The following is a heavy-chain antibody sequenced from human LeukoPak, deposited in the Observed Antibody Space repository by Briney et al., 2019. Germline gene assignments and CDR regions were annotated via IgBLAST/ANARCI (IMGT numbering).Heavy chain of an antibody. CDR1: GFTFSSYG. J-gene: IGHJ4*02. Sequence: GGTLRLSCAASGFTFSSYGMSWVRQAPGKGLEWVSAISGSGGSTYYADSVKGRFTISRDNSKNTLYLQVNSLRAEDTAVYYCAKVAKYYYGSETYYFFEHWGQGTPVTASS. V-gene: IGHV3-23*01. D-gene: IGHD3-10*01. CDR2: ISGSGGST. CDR3: AKVAKYYYGSETYYFFEH.